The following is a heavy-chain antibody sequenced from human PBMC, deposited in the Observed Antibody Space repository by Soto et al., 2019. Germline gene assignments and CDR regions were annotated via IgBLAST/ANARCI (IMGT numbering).Heavy chain of an antibody. CDR2: IYYSGST. J-gene: IGHJ4*02. CDR3: ARDHSGSASGFFDY. CDR1: GGSISSYY. Sequence: LTCTVSGGSISSYYCSWIRQPPGKGLDWIGYIYYSGSTNYNPSLKSRVTISVDTSKNQFSLKLSSVTAADTAVYYCARDHSGSASGFFDYWGQGTLVTVSS. D-gene: IGHD1-26*01. V-gene: IGHV4-59*01.